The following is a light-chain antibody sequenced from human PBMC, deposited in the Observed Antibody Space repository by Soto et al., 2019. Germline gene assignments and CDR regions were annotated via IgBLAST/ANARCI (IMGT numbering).Light chain of an antibody. CDR2: SAS. CDR3: QQSFHTSQT. CDR1: QTIDSY. V-gene: IGKV1-39*01. J-gene: IGKJ2*01. Sequence: DIQMTQSPSSLYASVGDRVTITCRASQTIDSYLNWYQQKPGQAPKLLIYSASTLQGGVPSRFSGSGSGTDFTLTISSLQPEDFATYYCQQSFHTSQTFGQGTKLEIK.